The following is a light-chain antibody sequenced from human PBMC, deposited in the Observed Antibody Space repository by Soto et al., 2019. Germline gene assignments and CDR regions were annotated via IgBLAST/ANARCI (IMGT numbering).Light chain of an antibody. Sequence: DIVMTQSPDSLAVSLGERATINCKSSQSVLYSSNEKNYLAWYQQKSGQPPKVLIYWASTRESGVPDRFSGSGSGTDFTLTISSLQAEDVAVYYCQQYYDMPITFGQGTRLEI. CDR2: WAS. J-gene: IGKJ5*01. V-gene: IGKV4-1*01. CDR3: QQYYDMPIT. CDR1: QSVLYSSNEKNY.